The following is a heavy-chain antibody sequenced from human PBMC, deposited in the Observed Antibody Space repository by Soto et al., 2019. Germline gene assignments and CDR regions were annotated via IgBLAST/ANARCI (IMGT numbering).Heavy chain of an antibody. V-gene: IGHV3-74*01. CDR1: DFTFSSYW. D-gene: IGHD3-10*01. CDR2: INSGGSAT. J-gene: IGHJ4*02. Sequence: GGSLRLSCTASDFTFSSYWMHWVRQAPGKGLVWVSRINSGGSATSYADSVRGRFTISRDNAKNTLYLQMNNLGAEDTAVYYCARGPSGSGSYQFDYWGQGTLVTVSS. CDR3: ARGPSGSGSYQFDY.